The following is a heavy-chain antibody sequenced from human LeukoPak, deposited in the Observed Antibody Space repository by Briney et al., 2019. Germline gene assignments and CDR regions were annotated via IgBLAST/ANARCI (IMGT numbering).Heavy chain of an antibody. D-gene: IGHD1-26*01. CDR3: ARLREGRFDY. CDR1: GGSISSYY. V-gene: IGHV4-59*08. Sequence: PSETLSLTCTVSGGSISSYYWSWIRQPPGKGLEWIGYIYYSGSTYYNPSLKSRVTISVDTSKNQFSLKLSSVTAADTAVYYCARLREGRFDYWGQGTLVTVSS. CDR2: IYYSGST. J-gene: IGHJ4*02.